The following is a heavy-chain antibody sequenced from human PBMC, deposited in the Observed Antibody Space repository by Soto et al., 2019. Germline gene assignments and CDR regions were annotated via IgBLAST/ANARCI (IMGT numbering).Heavy chain of an antibody. CDR3: ARYTTIFGVVSGRFDY. CDR2: IYYSGST. J-gene: IGHJ4*02. CDR1: GGSISSSSYY. Sequence: PSETLSLTCTVSGGSISSSSYYWGWIRQPPGKGLEWIGSIYYSGSTYYNPSLKSRVTISVDTSKNQFSLKLSSVTAADTAVYFCARYTTIFGVVSGRFDYWGQGTLVTVSS. V-gene: IGHV4-39*01. D-gene: IGHD3-3*01.